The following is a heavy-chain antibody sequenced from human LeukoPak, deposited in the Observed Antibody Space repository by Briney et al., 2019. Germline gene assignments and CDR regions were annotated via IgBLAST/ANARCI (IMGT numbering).Heavy chain of an antibody. CDR1: GFTFSSYW. J-gene: IGHJ4*02. Sequence: PGGSLRLSCAASGFTFSSYWMSWVRQAPGKGLEWVANIKQDGSEKYYVDSVKGRFTISRDNAKNSLYLQMNSLRAEDTAVYYCARRFGYDILTGSYYFDYWGQGTLVTVSS. CDR3: ARRFGYDILTGSYYFDY. V-gene: IGHV3-7*01. D-gene: IGHD3-9*01. CDR2: IKQDGSEK.